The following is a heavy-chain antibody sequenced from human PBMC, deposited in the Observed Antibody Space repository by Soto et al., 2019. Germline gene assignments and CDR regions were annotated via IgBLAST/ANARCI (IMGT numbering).Heavy chain of an antibody. CDR3: ARDPAYQYDSSGYSLGAFDI. Sequence: ASVKVTCKSSVYTLTINSIHCVRQAPGQRLEWMGWINAGNGNTKYSQKFQGRVTITRDTSASTAYMELSSLRSEDTAVYYCARDPAYQYDSSGYSLGAFDIWGQGTMVTVSS. CDR1: VYTLTINS. CDR2: INAGNGNT. D-gene: IGHD3-22*01. J-gene: IGHJ3*02. V-gene: IGHV1-3*01.